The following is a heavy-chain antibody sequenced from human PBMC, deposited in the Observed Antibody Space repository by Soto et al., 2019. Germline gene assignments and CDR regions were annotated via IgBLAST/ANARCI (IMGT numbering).Heavy chain of an antibody. CDR3: ASGYYDSSGYPGLDY. V-gene: IGHV4-34*01. CDR2: INHSGST. Sequence: PSETLSLTCAGYGGSFSGYYWSWIRQPPGKGLEWIGEINHSGSTNYNPSLKSRVTISVDTSKNQFSLKLSSVTAADTAVYYCASGYYDSSGYPGLDYWGQGTLVTVSS. D-gene: IGHD3-22*01. J-gene: IGHJ4*02. CDR1: GGSFSGYY.